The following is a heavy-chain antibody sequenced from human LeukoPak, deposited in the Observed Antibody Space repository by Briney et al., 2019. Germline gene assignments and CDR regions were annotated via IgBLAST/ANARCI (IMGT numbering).Heavy chain of an antibody. CDR2: IYHADSEN. J-gene: IGHJ4*02. CDR1: GYTFSNYW. D-gene: IGHD1-26*01. CDR3: ARKISGSYYGLDY. V-gene: IGHV5-51*01. Sequence: GESLKISCNVSGYTFSNYWIGWVRQMPGKGLEWVGIIYHADSENRYRTSFQGQVTMSVDKSLSPAYLQWSSLNASDTAMYYCARKISGSYYGLDYWGQGTLVTVSS.